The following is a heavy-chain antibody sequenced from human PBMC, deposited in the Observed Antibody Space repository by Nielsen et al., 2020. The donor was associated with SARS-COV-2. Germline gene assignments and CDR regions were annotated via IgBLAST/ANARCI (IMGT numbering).Heavy chain of an antibody. CDR3: ARAITMVRGVDAFDI. Sequence: SETLSLTCAVYGGSFSGYYWSWIRQPPGKGLEWIGEINHSGSTNYNPSLKSRVTISVDTSKNQFSLKLSSVTAADTAVYYCARAITMVRGVDAFDIWGQGTMVTVSS. CDR2: INHSGST. D-gene: IGHD3-10*01. CDR1: GGSFSGYY. V-gene: IGHV4-34*01. J-gene: IGHJ3*02.